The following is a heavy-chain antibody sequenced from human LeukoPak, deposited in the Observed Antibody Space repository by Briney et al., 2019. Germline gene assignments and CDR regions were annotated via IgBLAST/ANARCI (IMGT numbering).Heavy chain of an antibody. V-gene: IGHV3-53*05. CDR1: GITVSSSY. CDR2: IYSAGGT. J-gene: IGHJ6*02. CDR3: ARAEYDRSGSIYYYYGMDI. Sequence: GGSLRLSCAASGITVSSSYMSWVRQAPGKGLEWVSVIYSAGGTYYADSVKGRFTISRDNSKNTLYLQMNSLRREDTAEYYCARAEYDRSGSIYYYYGMDIWGQGTTVTVSS. D-gene: IGHD3-22*01.